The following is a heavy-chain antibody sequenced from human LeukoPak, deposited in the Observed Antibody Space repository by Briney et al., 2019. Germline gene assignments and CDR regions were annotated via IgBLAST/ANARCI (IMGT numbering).Heavy chain of an antibody. CDR3: ARAPFPYDSFDY. J-gene: IGHJ4*02. V-gene: IGHV4-59*01. D-gene: IGHD3-22*01. CDR2: IYYSGST. Sequence: SETLSLTCAVYGGSFSGYYWSWIRQPPGKGLEWIGYIYYSGSTNYNPSLKSRVTISVDTSKNQFSLKLSSVTAADTAVYYCARAPFPYDSFDYWGQGTLVTVSS. CDR1: GGSFSGYY.